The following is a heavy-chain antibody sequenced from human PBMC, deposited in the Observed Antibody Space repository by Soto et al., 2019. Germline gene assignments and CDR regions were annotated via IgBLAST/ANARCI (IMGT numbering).Heavy chain of an antibody. J-gene: IGHJ2*01. V-gene: IGHV3-23*01. D-gene: IGHD6-13*01. CDR1: GFTFSSYA. Sequence: EVQLLESGGGLVQPGGSLRLSCAASGFTFSSYAMSWVRQAPGKGLEWVSAISGSGGGTYYADSVKGRFTISRDNSKNTLYLQMNSLRAEDTAVYYCARERRIAAVDDWYFDLWGRGTLVTVSS. CDR2: ISGSGGGT. CDR3: ARERRIAAVDDWYFDL.